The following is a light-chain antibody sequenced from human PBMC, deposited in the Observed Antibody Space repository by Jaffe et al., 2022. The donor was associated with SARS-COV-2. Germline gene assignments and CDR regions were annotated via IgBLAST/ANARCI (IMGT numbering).Light chain of an antibody. J-gene: IGKJ4*01. CDR3: QQYNTLPIT. Sequence: DIQMTQSPSSLSASVGDRVIITCQASQVISIFLNWYQQKPGRAPKLLIYGASNLETGVPSRFSGSGSGTDFTLTINSLQPEDIATYYCQQYNTLPITFGGGTKVESK. CDR2: GAS. V-gene: IGKV1-33*01. CDR1: QVISIF.